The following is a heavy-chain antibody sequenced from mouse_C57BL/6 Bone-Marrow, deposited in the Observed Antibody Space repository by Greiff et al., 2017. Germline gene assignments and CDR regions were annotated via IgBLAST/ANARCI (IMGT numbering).Heavy chain of an antibody. CDR3: ARGLLLRFYAMDY. CDR2: IPPNSGST. Sequence: QVQLQQPGAELVKPGASVKLSCKASGYTFTSYWMHWVKQRPGQGLEWIGMIPPNSGSTNYNEKFKSKATLTVAKSSSTAYMQLSSLTAEDSAVYYCARGLLLRFYAMDYWGQGTSVTVSS. D-gene: IGHD1-1*01. CDR1: GYTFTSYW. V-gene: IGHV1-64*01. J-gene: IGHJ4*01.